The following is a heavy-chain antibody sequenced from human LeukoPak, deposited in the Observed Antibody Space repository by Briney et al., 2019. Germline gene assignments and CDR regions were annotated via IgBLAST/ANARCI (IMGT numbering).Heavy chain of an antibody. Sequence: GRSLRPSCTASGFSFGHYAMSWFRQAPGKGLEWVGFIRSEAYGGTTEYAASVKGRFTISRDDSKSIAYLQMNRLKTEDTAMYYCAREGEYCSGGSCYWVDYWGQGTLVTVSS. CDR1: GFSFGHYA. CDR3: AREGEYCSGGSCYWVDY. D-gene: IGHD2-15*01. J-gene: IGHJ4*02. CDR2: IRSEAYGGTT. V-gene: IGHV3-49*03.